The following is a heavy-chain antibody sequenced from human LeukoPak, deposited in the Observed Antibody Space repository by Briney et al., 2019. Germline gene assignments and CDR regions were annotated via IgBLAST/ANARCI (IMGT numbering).Heavy chain of an antibody. V-gene: IGHV3-49*04. Sequence: GGSLRLSCTTSGFTFGDYAMSWVRQAPGKGLEWVGFIRSKTHGGTTEYAASVKGRFTISRDDSKSIAYLQMNSLKTEDTAVYYCTRDGIPETNWSGYFIDYWGQGTLVTVSS. D-gene: IGHD3-3*01. CDR1: GFTFGDYA. CDR3: TRDGIPETNWSGYFIDY. CDR2: IRSKTHGGTT. J-gene: IGHJ4*02.